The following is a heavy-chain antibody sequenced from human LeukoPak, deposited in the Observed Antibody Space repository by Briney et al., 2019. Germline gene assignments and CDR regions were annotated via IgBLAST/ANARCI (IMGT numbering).Heavy chain of an antibody. D-gene: IGHD4-23*01. V-gene: IGHV1-69*13. J-gene: IGHJ4*02. CDR2: IIPIFGTA. Sequence: SVKVSCKASGGTFSSYAISWARQAPGQGLEWMGGIIPIFGTANYAQKFQGRVTITADESTSTAYMELSSLRSEDTAVYYCARVDGGNSGAYFDYWGQGTLVTVSS. CDR1: GGTFSSYA. CDR3: ARVDGGNSGAYFDY.